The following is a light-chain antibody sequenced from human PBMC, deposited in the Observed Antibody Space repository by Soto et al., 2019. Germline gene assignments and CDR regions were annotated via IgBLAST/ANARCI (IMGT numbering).Light chain of an antibody. CDR1: SSNIGSNT. CDR2: INN. CDR3: AAWDDSLNGPVV. Sequence: QSVLTQPPSASGTPGQRVTISCSGSSSNIGSNTVNWYQQLPGTAPKLLININNQRPSGVPVRFSVSKSGTSASLAISGLQSEDEADYYCAAWDDSLNGPVVFGGGTKLTVL. V-gene: IGLV1-44*01. J-gene: IGLJ2*01.